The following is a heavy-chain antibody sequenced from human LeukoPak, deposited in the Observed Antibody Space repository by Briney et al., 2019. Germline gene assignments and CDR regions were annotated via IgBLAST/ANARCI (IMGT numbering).Heavy chain of an antibody. J-gene: IGHJ3*02. V-gene: IGHV1-69*13. CDR2: IIPIFGTA. D-gene: IGHD6-13*01. Sequence: ASVKVSCKASGGTFSSYAISWVRQAPGQGLEWMGGIIPIFGTANYAQKFQGRVTITADESTSTAYMELSSLRSEDTAVYYCASGYSSSWYHAFDTWGQGTMVTVSS. CDR1: GGTFSSYA. CDR3: ASGYSSSWYHAFDT.